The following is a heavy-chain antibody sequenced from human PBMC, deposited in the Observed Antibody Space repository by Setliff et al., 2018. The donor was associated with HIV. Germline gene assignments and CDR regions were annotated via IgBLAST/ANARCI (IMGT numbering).Heavy chain of an antibody. Sequence: GGSLRLSCAASGFTFTNSYVSWIRQAPGKGLELLSYISVSGTDIKYADSVKGRFTISRDNAQNSLYLQMNSLRAEDTAVYYRARGAYGSGSYEINFWGQGTLVTVSS. D-gene: IGHD3-10*01. CDR1: GFTFTNSY. CDR3: ARGAYGSGSYEINF. V-gene: IGHV3-11*06. CDR2: ISVSGTDI. J-gene: IGHJ4*02.